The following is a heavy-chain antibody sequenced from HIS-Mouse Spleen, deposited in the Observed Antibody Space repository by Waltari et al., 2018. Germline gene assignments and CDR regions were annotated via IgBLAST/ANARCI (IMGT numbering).Heavy chain of an antibody. D-gene: IGHD6-13*01. CDR1: GGSISSSSYY. Sequence: QLQLQESGPGLVKPSETLSLTCTVAGGSISSSSYYWGWSRQPPGKGLEWIGCIYYSGSTYYNPSLKSRVTISVDTSKNQCSRKLSSVTAADTAVYYCAREIPYSSSWYDWYFDLWGRGTLVTVSS. CDR3: AREIPYSSSWYDWYFDL. CDR2: IYYSGST. V-gene: IGHV4-39*07. J-gene: IGHJ2*01.